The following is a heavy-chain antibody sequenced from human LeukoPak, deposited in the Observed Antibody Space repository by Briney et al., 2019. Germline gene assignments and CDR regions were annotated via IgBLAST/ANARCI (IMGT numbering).Heavy chain of an antibody. CDR3: ARLLTTVTTNWFDP. D-gene: IGHD4-17*01. Sequence: GGSLRLSCAASGFTFSSFSMTWVRQAPGKGLEWVANIKHDGSGKYYVDSVKGRFTISRDNAKNSPYLQMNSLRAEDTAVYYCARLLTTVTTNWFDPWGQGTLVTVSS. CDR2: IKHDGSGK. J-gene: IGHJ5*02. V-gene: IGHV3-7*01. CDR1: GFTFSSFS.